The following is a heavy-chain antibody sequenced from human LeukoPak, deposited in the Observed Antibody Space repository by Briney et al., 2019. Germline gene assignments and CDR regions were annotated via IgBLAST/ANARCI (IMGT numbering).Heavy chain of an antibody. CDR3: ERVEFGELSPYFDY. CDR1: GFTFSSYW. J-gene: IGHJ4*02. D-gene: IGHD3-10*01. V-gene: IGHV3-74*01. Sequence: GGSLRLSCAASGFTFSSYWMHWVRQAPGKGLVWVSRINSDGSSTSYADSVKGRFTISRDHAKNTLYLQMNSARAEDTAVYYCERVEFGELSPYFDYLRRATIVTLSS. CDR2: INSDGSST.